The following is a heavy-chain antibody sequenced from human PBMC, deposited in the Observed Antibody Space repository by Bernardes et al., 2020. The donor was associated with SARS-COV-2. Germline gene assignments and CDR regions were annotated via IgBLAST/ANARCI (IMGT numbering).Heavy chain of an antibody. CDR2: INPDGSVI. CDR3: TRAGNYYHSF. V-gene: IGHV3-74*01. D-gene: IGHD1-26*01. CDR1: GFTFSSYW. J-gene: IGHJ4*02. Sequence: VALRLSCAASGFTFSSYWMHWVRQAPGQGLVWISRINPDGSVINYADSVKGRFTISRDNAKNTLYLEIDSLRAEDTAVYYCTRAGNYYHSFWGQGTLVTVSS.